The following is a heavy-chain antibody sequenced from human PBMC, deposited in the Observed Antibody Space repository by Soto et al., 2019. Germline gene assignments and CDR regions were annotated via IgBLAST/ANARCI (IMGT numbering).Heavy chain of an antibody. CDR1: GFTFSSYA. Sequence: PGGSLRLSCAASGFTFSSYAVSWVRQAPGKGPEWISSISGSGSTIYYADSVKGRFTISRDNSKNTLYLQMSSLRAEDTAVYYCAGPGYSSQDYWGQGALVTVSS. CDR3: AGPGYSSQDY. J-gene: IGHJ4*02. V-gene: IGHV3-23*01. D-gene: IGHD5-18*01. CDR2: ISGSGSTI.